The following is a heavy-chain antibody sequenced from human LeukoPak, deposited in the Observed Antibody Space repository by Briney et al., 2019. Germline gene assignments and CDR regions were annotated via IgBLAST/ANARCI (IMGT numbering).Heavy chain of an antibody. V-gene: IGHV4-38-2*02. CDR3: ARTIFGVVTFDY. CDR1: GYSISSGYY. D-gene: IGHD3-3*01. Sequence: SETLSLTCTVPGYSISSGYYWGWIRQPPGKGLEWIGSIYHSGSTYYNPSLKSRVTISVDTSKNQFSLKLSSVTAADTAVYYCARTIFGVVTFDYWGQGTLVTASS. CDR2: IYHSGST. J-gene: IGHJ4*02.